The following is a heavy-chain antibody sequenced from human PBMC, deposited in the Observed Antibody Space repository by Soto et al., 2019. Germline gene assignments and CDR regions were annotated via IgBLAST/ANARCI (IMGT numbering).Heavy chain of an antibody. J-gene: IGHJ3*02. CDR1: VFIRGSYD. CDR3: AKATATGGGAFDI. CDR2: ILVDGRK. Sequence: SLRLCCAGSVFIRGSYDLSLVRQAPGKGLGCVSTILVDGRKFYGDNVKGRFAISRDSSNNMVYLQMNSLTAGDTALYYCAKATATGGGAFDICGQGTMVTVSS. D-gene: IGHD2-8*02. V-gene: IGHV3-23*01.